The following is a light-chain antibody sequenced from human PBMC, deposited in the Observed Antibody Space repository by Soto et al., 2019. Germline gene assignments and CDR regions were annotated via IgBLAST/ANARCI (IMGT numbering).Light chain of an antibody. Sequence: EIVLTQSPATLALYPGERATLSCRASQSVSSYLAWYQQKPGQAPRLLIYDASNRATGIPARFSGSGSGTDFTLTISSLEPEDFAVYYCQQRSNWPPLTCGGGTKVEIK. CDR3: QQRSNWPPLT. V-gene: IGKV3-11*01. J-gene: IGKJ4*01. CDR1: QSVSSY. CDR2: DAS.